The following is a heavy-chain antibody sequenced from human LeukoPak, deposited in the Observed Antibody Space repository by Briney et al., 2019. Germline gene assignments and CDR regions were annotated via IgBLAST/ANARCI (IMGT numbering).Heavy chain of an antibody. CDR2: INHSGST. J-gene: IGHJ5*02. D-gene: IGHD2-15*01. Sequence: PSETLSLTCAVYGGSFSGYYWSWIRQPPGKGLEWIGEINHSGSTNYNPSLKSRATISVDTSKNQFSLKLSSVTAADTAVYYCAAQDVNWFDPWGQGTLVTVSS. CDR3: AAQDVNWFDP. V-gene: IGHV4-34*01. CDR1: GGSFSGYY.